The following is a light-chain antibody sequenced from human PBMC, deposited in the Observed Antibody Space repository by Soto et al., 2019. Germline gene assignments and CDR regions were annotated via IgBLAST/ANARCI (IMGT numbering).Light chain of an antibody. CDR2: GAS. Sequence: EIVLTQSPGTLSLSPGERATLSCRASQSVSNNYVAWYQQKPGQAPRLLIYGASNRATGIPDRFGGSGSGTDFTLTITRLEPEDFAVYYCQHYGYSLWTFGQGTTGDIK. V-gene: IGKV3-20*01. J-gene: IGKJ1*01. CDR3: QHYGYSLWT. CDR1: QSVSNNY.